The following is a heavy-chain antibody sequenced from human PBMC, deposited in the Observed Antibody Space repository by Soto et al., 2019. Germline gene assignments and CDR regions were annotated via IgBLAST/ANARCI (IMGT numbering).Heavy chain of an antibody. CDR1: GGSVTSSGNY. V-gene: IGHV4-39*01. J-gene: IGHJ1*01. Sequence: LQLQESGPGLVKPSETLSLTCTVSGGSVTSSGNYWGWVRQPPGKGLEWIGSVHKTGTTYYNPSLKSRVTISVDTSKSQFSLELTSVTAADTSVYYCTRGLTSPSAAGIWGQGTLLTVFS. CDR3: TRGLTSPSAAGI. CDR2: VHKTGTT.